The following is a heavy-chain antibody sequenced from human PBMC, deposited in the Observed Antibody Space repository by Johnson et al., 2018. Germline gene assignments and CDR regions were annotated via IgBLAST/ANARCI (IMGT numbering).Heavy chain of an antibody. D-gene: IGHD3-22*01. CDR2: MNPNSGNT. V-gene: IGHV1-8*01. J-gene: IGHJ1*01. Sequence: QVQLVETGAEVKKPGASVKVSCKASGYTFASYDINWVRQATRQGLAWMGWMNPNSGNTGYAQKFQGRGTMTRNTAIGTAYMELSSLRPDDTAVYYCARGFRDSSGKEYFQHWGQGTVITVSS. CDR1: GYTFASYD. CDR3: ARGFRDSSGKEYFQH.